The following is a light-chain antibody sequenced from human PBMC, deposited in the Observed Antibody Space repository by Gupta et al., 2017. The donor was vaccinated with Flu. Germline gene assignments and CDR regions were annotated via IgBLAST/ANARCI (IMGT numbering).Light chain of an antibody. Sequence: SPGQTASISCSGDHLGEKFASWYQQKPGQSPVLVIYKDNRRPSGIPERFSGSNSGNTATLTISGTQALDEADYYCQVWDSSTVVFGGGTKLTVL. J-gene: IGLJ2*01. CDR1: HLGEKF. CDR3: QVWDSSTVV. CDR2: KDN. V-gene: IGLV3-1*01.